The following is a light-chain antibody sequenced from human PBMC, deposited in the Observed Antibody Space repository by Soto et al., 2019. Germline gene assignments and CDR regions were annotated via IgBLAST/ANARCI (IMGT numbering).Light chain of an antibody. Sequence: QSVLTQPPSVSVAPGQKVTISCSGSSSNIGNNYVSCYQQLPRTAPKLLIYDNNKRPSGIPARFSGSKSGTSATLGITGLQTGDEADYYCGTWDSSLSAMVFGGGTKLTVL. V-gene: IGLV1-51*01. CDR2: DNN. CDR3: GTWDSSLSAMV. J-gene: IGLJ2*01. CDR1: SSNIGNNY.